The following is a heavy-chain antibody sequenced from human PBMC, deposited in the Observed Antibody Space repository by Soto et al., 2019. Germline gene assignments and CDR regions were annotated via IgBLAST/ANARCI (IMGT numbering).Heavy chain of an antibody. J-gene: IGHJ3*02. D-gene: IGHD3-10*01. Sequence: QVQLVQSGAEVKKPGASVKVSCKASGYTFTGYYMHWVRQAPGQGLEWMGWINPNSGGTNYAQKFQGWVTMTRDTSISTAYMELSRVRSDDTAVYYCARAPPITLVRGVMGTPDAFDIWGQGTMVTVSS. CDR3: ARAPPITLVRGVMGTPDAFDI. CDR1: GYTFTGYY. CDR2: INPNSGGT. V-gene: IGHV1-2*04.